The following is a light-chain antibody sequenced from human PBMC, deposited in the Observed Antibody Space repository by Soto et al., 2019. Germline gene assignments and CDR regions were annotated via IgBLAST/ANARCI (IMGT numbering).Light chain of an antibody. CDR1: SSNIGSNY. CDR2: RNN. Sequence: QPVLTQPPSASGTPGQRVTISCSGSSSNIGSNYVYWYQQLPGTAPKLLIYRNNQRPSGVPDRFSGSKSGTSASLAISGLRSEDEADYYCAAWDDSLGSEVFGGGTQLTVL. J-gene: IGLJ2*01. V-gene: IGLV1-47*01. CDR3: AAWDDSLGSEV.